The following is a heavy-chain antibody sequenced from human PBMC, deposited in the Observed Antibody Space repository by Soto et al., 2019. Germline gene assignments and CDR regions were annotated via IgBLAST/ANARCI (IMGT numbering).Heavy chain of an antibody. CDR1: GGSFSGYY. CDR2: INHSGST. J-gene: IGHJ4*02. CDR3: ARTARFDS. Sequence: QVQLQQWGAGLLKPSETLSLTCAVYGGSFSGYYWSWVRQPPGKGLEWIGEINHSGSTNYNPSLRSRVTMSVDTAKNQFSLQLSSVTAADPAVYYCARTARFDSWGQGTLVTVSS. V-gene: IGHV4-34*01.